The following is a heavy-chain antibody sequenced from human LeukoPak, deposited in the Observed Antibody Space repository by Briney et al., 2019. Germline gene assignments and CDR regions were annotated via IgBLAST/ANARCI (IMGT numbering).Heavy chain of an antibody. V-gene: IGHV1-46*01. CDR1: GGTFTSYY. Sequence: ASVKVSCKASGGTFTSYYMHWVRQAPGQGLEWMGIINPSGGSTSYAQKFQGRVTMTRDTSTSTVYMELSSLRSEDTAVYYCARDRVTGTDGGHFDYWGQGTLVTVSS. CDR2: INPSGGST. J-gene: IGHJ4*02. CDR3: ARDRVTGTDGGHFDY. D-gene: IGHD1-1*01.